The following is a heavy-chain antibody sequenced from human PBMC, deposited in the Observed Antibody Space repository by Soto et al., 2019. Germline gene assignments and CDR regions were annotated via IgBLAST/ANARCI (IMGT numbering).Heavy chain of an antibody. J-gene: IGHJ4*02. Sequence: SLRLSCAASGFPFSSYGMHWVRQAPGKGLEWVAVISYDGSNKYYADSVKGRFTISRDNSKNTLYLQMNSLRAEDTAVYYCAKGAEGHIVVVVAGLVDYWGQGTLVTVSS. D-gene: IGHD2-15*01. CDR1: GFPFSSYG. V-gene: IGHV3-30*18. CDR3: AKGAEGHIVVVVAGLVDY. CDR2: ISYDGSNK.